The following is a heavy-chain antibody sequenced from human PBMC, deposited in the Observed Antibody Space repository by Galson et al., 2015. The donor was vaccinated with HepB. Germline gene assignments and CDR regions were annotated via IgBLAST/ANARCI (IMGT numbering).Heavy chain of an antibody. V-gene: IGHV3-33*06. CDR3: AKDTGYSNNWRTFWVVSPDS. CDR2: IWYDGNNK. J-gene: IGHJ5*01. CDR1: GFTFSSYG. Sequence: SLRLSCAASGFTFSSYGMHWVRQAPGKGLEWVAVIWYDGNNKKYADSVKGRFTISRDNSKNTLYLEVNSLRPEDTAVYYCAKDTGYSNNWRTFWVVSPDSWGQGTLVTVSP. D-gene: IGHD6-13*01.